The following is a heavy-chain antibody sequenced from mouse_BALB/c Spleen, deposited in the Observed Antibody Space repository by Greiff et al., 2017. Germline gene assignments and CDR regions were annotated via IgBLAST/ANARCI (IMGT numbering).Heavy chain of an antibody. CDR1: GFNIKDYY. Sequence: VQLKQSGAELVRSGASVKLSCTASGFNIKDYYMHWVKQRPEQGLEWIGWIDPENGDTEYAPKFQGKATMTADTSSNTAYLQLSSLTSEDTAVYYCNGYDFDYWGQGTTLTVSS. CDR2: IDPENGDT. V-gene: IGHV14-4*02. CDR3: NGYDFDY. J-gene: IGHJ2*01. D-gene: IGHD1-1*01.